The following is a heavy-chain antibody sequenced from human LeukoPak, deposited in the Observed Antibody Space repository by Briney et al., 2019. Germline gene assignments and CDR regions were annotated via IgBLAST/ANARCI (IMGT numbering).Heavy chain of an antibody. CDR1: GGSISSSSYY. Sequence: SETLSLTCTVSGGSISSSSYYWGWIRQPPGKGLEWIGSIYYGGSTYYNPSLKSRVTISVDTSKNRFSLRLSSVTAADTAVYYCARLGSSGYLASWGQGTLVTVSS. CDR3: ARLGSSGYLAS. CDR2: IYYGGST. D-gene: IGHD3-22*01. V-gene: IGHV4-39*01. J-gene: IGHJ5*02.